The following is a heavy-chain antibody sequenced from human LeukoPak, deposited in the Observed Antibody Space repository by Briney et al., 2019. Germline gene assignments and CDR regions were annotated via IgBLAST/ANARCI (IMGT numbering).Heavy chain of an antibody. V-gene: IGHV1-2*02. Sequence: ASVKFSCKASRNIFTGYFIHWVRQAPGQGLEWMGWINPKNGGTNPAEKFQGRVTMTRDTSLSTAFMELTGLTSDDTAVYFCAREPPYTGHCDITTCDVSRFDLWGQGTLVTVSS. CDR2: INPKNGGT. CDR3: AREPPYTGHCDITTCDVSRFDL. J-gene: IGHJ4*02. D-gene: IGHD2-2*01. CDR1: RNIFTGYF.